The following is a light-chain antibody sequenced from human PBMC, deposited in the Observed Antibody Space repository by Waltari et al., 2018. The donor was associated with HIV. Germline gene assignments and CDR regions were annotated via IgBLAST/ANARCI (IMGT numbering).Light chain of an antibody. CDR1: SSDVGSYNL. V-gene: IGLV2-23*01. CDR2: EGS. CDR3: CSYAGSSTPVV. Sequence: QSALTQPASVSGSPGQSITISCTGPSSDVGSYNLVSWYQQHPGKAPKPMIYEGSKRPSGVSNRFSGSKSGNTASLTISGLQAEDEADYYCCSYAGSSTPVVFGGGTKLTVL. J-gene: IGLJ2*01.